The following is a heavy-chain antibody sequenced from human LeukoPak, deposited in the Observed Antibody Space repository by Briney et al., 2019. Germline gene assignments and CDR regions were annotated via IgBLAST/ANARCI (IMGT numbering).Heavy chain of an antibody. Sequence: PSETLSLTCAVYGGSFSGYYWSWIRQPPGKGLEWIGEINHSGSTNYNPSLKSRVTIPVDTSKNQFSLKLTSVTAADTAVYYCASDSFYDSGGYFYYWGQGTPVTVSS. V-gene: IGHV4-34*01. D-gene: IGHD3-22*01. CDR3: ASDSFYDSGGYFYY. J-gene: IGHJ4*02. CDR1: GGSFSGYY. CDR2: INHSGST.